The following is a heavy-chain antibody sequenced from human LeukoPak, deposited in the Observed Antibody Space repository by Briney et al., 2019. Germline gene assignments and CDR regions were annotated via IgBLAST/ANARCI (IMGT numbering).Heavy chain of an antibody. Sequence: PGGSLRLSCAASGFSFSSYRMSWVRQAPGKGLEWVANIKEDGSEKYYVDSLKGRFTISRDNAKSSLSLQLNSLRAEDTAVYYCARDQGWLQFDNWGQGTLVTVSS. V-gene: IGHV3-7*05. CDR2: IKEDGSEK. J-gene: IGHJ4*02. CDR1: GFSFSSYR. CDR3: ARDQGWLQFDN. D-gene: IGHD5-12*01.